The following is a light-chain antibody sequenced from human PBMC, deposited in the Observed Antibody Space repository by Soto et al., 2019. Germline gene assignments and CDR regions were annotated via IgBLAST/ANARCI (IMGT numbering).Light chain of an antibody. CDR1: QSVGRNF. CDR3: QQYASSPLT. Sequence: EIVLTQSPGTLSVSPGERVALSCRASQSVGRNFLAWYQHKPGQAPRLLIHGASTRATGIPDRFSGSGSGTDFTLTISRLEPEDFAVFSCQQYASSPLTFGGGTKVETK. CDR2: GAS. V-gene: IGKV3-20*01. J-gene: IGKJ4*01.